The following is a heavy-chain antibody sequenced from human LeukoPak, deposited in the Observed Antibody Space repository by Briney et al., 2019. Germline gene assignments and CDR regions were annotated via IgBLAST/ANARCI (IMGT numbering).Heavy chain of an antibody. CDR3: ASVQAYYYDSSGPDAFDI. D-gene: IGHD3-22*01. J-gene: IGHJ3*02. CDR2: IYYSGST. Sequence: SETLSLTCTVSGGSISSYYWSWIRQPPGKGLEWIGYIYYSGSTNYNPSLKSRVTISVDTSKNQSSLKLSSVTAADTAVYYCASVQAYYYDSSGPDAFDIWGQGTMVTVSS. V-gene: IGHV4-59*01. CDR1: GGSISSYY.